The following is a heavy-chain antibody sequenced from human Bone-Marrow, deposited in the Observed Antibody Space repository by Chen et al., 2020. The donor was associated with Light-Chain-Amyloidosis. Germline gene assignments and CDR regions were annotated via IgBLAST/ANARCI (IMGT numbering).Heavy chain of an antibody. D-gene: IGHD3-10*01. CDR2: IKQSGSDK. CDR1: GFTFGGYW. V-gene: IGHV3-7*01. CDR3: ARVGDGSNRSEALEI. J-gene: IGHJ3*02. Sequence: EGQLVQSGGGLVQPGGSLRLSCEASGFTFGGYWMSWVRQAPGKGLEWVANIKQSGSDKDYLESVKGRFTISRDNGKNSLYLQMNNLRAEDTAVYYCARVGDGSNRSEALEIWGQGTMVTVSS.